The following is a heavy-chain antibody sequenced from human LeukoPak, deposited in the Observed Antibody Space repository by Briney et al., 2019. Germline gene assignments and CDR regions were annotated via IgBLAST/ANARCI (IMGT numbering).Heavy chain of an antibody. V-gene: IGHV4-4*02. D-gene: IGHD3-22*01. CDR3: AREKVYDSSGYPSGAFDI. CDR2: IYHSGST. CDR1: GGSISSSNW. J-gene: IGHJ3*02. Sequence: SETLSLTCAVSGGSISSSNWWSWVRQPPGKGLEWIGEIYHSGSTNYNPSLKSRVTISVDKSKNQFSLKLSSVTAADTAVYYCAREKVYDSSGYPSGAFDIWGQGTMVTVSS.